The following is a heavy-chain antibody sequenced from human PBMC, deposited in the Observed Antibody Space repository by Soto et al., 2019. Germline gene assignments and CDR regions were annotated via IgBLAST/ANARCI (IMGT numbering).Heavy chain of an antibody. J-gene: IGHJ6*02. CDR1: GYTLTELS. CDR2: FDPEDGET. V-gene: IGHV1-24*01. Sequence: ASVKVSCKVSGYTLTELSMHWVRQAPGKGLEWMGGFDPEDGETIYAQKFQGRVTMTEDTSTDTAYMELSSLRSEDTAVYYCARDPYSSSSYYYYYGMDVWGQGTTVTVSS. CDR3: ARDPYSSSSYYYYYGMDV. D-gene: IGHD6-6*01.